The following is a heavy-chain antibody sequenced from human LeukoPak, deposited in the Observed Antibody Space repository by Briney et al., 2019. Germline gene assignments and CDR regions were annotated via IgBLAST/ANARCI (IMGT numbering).Heavy chain of an antibody. J-gene: IGHJ5*02. CDR1: GFTFSPYS. V-gene: IGHV3-48*01. D-gene: IGHD6-6*01. CDR2: VSGSGSPI. Sequence: PGGSLRLSCAASGFTFSPYSMNWVRQAPGKGLEWVSFVSGSGSPIYYADSVKGRFTISRGNARNSLYLQMNSLRAEDTAVYYCAKGSRTFDPWGQGTLVTVSS. CDR3: AKGSRTFDP.